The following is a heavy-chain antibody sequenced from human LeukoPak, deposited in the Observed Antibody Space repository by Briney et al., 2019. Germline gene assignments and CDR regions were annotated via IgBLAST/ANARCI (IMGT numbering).Heavy chain of an antibody. V-gene: IGHV3-30*02. CDR2: IRYDGSNK. Sequence: GGSLRLSCAASGFTFSSYGMHWVRQAPGKGLEWVAFIRYDGSNKYYADSVKGRFTISRDNSKNTLYLQMNSLRAEDTAVYYYAKNPWQQHKYYYYGMDVWGQGTTVTVSS. J-gene: IGHJ6*02. D-gene: IGHD6-13*01. CDR3: AKNPWQQHKYYYYGMDV. CDR1: GFTFSSYG.